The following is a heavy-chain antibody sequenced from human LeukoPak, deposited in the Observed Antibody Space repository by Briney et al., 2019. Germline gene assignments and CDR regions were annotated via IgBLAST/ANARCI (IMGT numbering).Heavy chain of an antibody. J-gene: IGHJ3*02. D-gene: IGHD6-13*01. CDR3: AKDTTRSWYRAGASDI. Sequence: PGGSLRLSRAASGFTFSSYSMNWVRQAPGKGLEWVSYISSSSSTIYYADSVKGRFTISRDNAKNSLYLQMNSLRDEDTALYYCAKDTTRSWYRAGASDIWGRGTMVTVSS. CDR1: GFTFSSYS. V-gene: IGHV3-48*02. CDR2: ISSSSSTI.